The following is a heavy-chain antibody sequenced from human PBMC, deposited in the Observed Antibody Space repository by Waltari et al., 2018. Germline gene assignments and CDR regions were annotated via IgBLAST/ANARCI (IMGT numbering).Heavy chain of an antibody. J-gene: IGHJ6*03. CDR1: GGSFSGYY. D-gene: IGHD3-22*01. CDR2: INHSGST. V-gene: IGHV4-34*01. Sequence: QVQLQQWGAGLLKPSETLSLTCAVDGGSFSGYYWSWIRQPPGKGLEWIGEINHSGSTTYHPSLKSRVTISVDPSKNQFSLKLSSVTAADTAVYYCARMPYYYDSSGYYYYYYYMDVWGKGTTVTVSS. CDR3: ARMPYYYDSSGYYYYYYYMDV.